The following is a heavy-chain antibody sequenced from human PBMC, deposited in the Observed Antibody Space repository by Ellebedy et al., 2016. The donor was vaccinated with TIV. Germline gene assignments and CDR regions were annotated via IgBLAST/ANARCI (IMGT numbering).Heavy chain of an antibody. CDR2: IKSAGRSI. CDR3: AIDPGVGPTSMYSFDY. CDR1: GFTFSSHW. V-gene: IGHV3-74*01. J-gene: IGHJ4*02. D-gene: IGHD1-26*01. Sequence: GESLKIPCAASGFTFSSHWLHCVRQAPGKGLVWVPRIKSAGRSISYADSVKGRFTISRDNAKNTLYLQMNSLRAEDTAVYYCAIDPGVGPTSMYSFDYWGQGILVTVSS.